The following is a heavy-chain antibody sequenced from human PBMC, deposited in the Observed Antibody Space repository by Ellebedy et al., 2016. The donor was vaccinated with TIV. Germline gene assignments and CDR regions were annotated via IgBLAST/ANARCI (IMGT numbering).Heavy chain of an antibody. D-gene: IGHD3-22*01. CDR3: ARGMYYSDSSGYSAYLDF. CDR1: GYTFTKYP. Sequence: AASVKVSCKASGYTFTKYPIHWLRQAPGQRLEWMGWINGGNGNTKYSQKFQGRVIITRDTSATTAYMELSSLRFEDTAVYYCARGMYYSDSSGYSAYLDFWGRGTLVTVSS. CDR2: INGGNGNT. V-gene: IGHV1-3*01. J-gene: IGHJ2*01.